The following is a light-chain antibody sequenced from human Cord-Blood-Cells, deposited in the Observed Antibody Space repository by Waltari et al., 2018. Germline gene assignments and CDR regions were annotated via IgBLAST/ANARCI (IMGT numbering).Light chain of an antibody. Sequence: SYELTQPLSVSVALGQPARITWGGNNIVRKHVHWYKQKPAHAPVLVIYRDSNRTPGIRERFSGSNSGNTATLTIGRAQDGDEADYYCQVWDGSNVVFGGGTKLTVL. CDR3: QVWDGSNVV. J-gene: IGLJ2*01. CDR1: NIVRKH. V-gene: IGLV3-9*01. CDR2: RDS.